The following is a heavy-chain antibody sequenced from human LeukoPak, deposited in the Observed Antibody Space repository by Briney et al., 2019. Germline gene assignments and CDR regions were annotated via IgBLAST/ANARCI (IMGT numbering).Heavy chain of an antibody. CDR1: GGSFSGYY. CDR3: ARFHYYYGMDV. V-gene: IGHV4-34*01. J-gene: IGHJ6*02. Sequence: NPSETLSLTCAVYGGSFSGYYWSWIRQPPGKGLEWIGEINHSGSTNYNPSLKSRVTISVDTSKNQFSLKLSSVTAADTAVYYCARFHYYYGMDVWGQGTTVTVSS. CDR2: INHSGST.